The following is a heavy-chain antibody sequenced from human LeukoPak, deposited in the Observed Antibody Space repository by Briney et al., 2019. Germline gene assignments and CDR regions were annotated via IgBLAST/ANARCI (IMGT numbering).Heavy chain of an antibody. V-gene: IGHV1-18*01. CDR2: ISAYNGNT. Sequence: ASVKVSCKASGYTFTSYGISWVRQAPGQGLEWMGWISAYNGNTNYAQKLQGRVTMTTDTSTSTAYMELRSLRSDDTAMYYCARDLYDSSGYRGFDWFDPWGQGTLVTVSS. CDR1: GYTFTSYG. CDR3: ARDLYDSSGYRGFDWFDP. D-gene: IGHD3-22*01. J-gene: IGHJ5*02.